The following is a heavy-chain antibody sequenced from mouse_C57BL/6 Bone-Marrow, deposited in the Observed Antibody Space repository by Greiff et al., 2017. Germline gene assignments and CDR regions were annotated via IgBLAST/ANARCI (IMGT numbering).Heavy chain of an antibody. Sequence: QVQLQQPGAELVKPGASVKLSCKASGYTFTSYWMHWVKQRPGQGLEWIGMIHPNSGSTNYNEKFKSKATLTVDKSSSTAYMQLSSLTSEDSAVYYCARLLRYPLYSFDYWGQGTTLTVSS. CDR3: ARLLRYPLYSFDY. CDR1: GYTFTSYW. CDR2: IHPNSGST. D-gene: IGHD1-1*01. V-gene: IGHV1-64*01. J-gene: IGHJ2*01.